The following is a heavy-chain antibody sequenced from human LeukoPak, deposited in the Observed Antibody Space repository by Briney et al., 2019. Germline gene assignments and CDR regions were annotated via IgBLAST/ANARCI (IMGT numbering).Heavy chain of an antibody. D-gene: IGHD7-27*01. J-gene: IGHJ4*02. V-gene: IGHV1-2*06. CDR1: GYIFTDYY. Sequence: GASVKVSCKASGYIFTDYYIHWVRQSHAQGLEWMGRINPKGGGTDDAQDFQGRVTMTRDSSINTVHLYLSSLTSDDTAVYYCARDLASTPHWELDYWGQGSPVTVSP. CDR2: INPKGGGT. CDR3: ARDLASTPHWELDY.